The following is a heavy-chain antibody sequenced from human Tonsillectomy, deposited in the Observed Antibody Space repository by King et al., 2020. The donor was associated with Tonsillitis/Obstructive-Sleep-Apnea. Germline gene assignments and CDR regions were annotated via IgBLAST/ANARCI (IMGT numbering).Heavy chain of an antibody. D-gene: IGHD3-3*01. V-gene: IGHV4-59*12. CDR1: GGSISSYY. J-gene: IGHJ4*02. CDR3: ARVRITIFGVVTPYFDY. CDR2: IYYSGIT. Sequence: VQLQESGPGLVKPSETLSLTCTVSGGSISSYYWSWIRQPPGKGLEWIGYIYYSGITNYNPSLKSRVTISVDTSKNQFSLMLSSVTAADTAVYYCARVRITIFGVVTPYFDYWGQGTLVTVSS.